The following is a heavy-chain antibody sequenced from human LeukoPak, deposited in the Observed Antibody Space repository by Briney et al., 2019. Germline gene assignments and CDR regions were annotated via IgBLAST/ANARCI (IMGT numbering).Heavy chain of an antibody. CDR1: GGSISDNSYY. CDR2: IYYSGST. Sequence: NPSETLSLTCTVSGGSISDNSYYWGWIRQPPGKGLEWIGNIYYSGSTYYNPSLKSRVTISVDTSKNQFSLKLSSVTAADTGVYYCARHTGSGSYFDYWGQGSLVTVSS. CDR3: ARHTGSGSYFDY. J-gene: IGHJ4*02. D-gene: IGHD3-10*01. V-gene: IGHV4-39*01.